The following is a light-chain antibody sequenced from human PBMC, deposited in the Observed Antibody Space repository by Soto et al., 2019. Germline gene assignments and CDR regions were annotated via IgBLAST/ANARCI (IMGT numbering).Light chain of an antibody. CDR2: DVI. CDR3: SSYAHSNNLV. Sequence: QSVLTQPPSAPGSPGQSVTISCTGTSSDVGGYNFVSWYQQHPGKAPKLMLYDVIKRPSGVPDRFSGSKSGNTASLTVSGLQAEDEADYFCSSYAHSNNLVFGGGTKLTVL. CDR1: SSDVGGYNF. J-gene: IGLJ3*02. V-gene: IGLV2-8*01.